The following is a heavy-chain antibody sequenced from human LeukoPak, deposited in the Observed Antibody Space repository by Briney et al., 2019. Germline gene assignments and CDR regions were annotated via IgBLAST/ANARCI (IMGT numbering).Heavy chain of an antibody. CDR2: ISAYNGNT. Sequence: ASVKVSCKASGGTFSSYAISWVRQAPGQGLEWMGWISAYNGNTNYAQKLQGRVTMTTDTSTSTAYMELRSLRSDDTAVYYCARDSPYSGSHSHFDYWGQGTLVTVSS. J-gene: IGHJ4*02. CDR1: GGTFSSYA. D-gene: IGHD1-26*01. V-gene: IGHV1-18*01. CDR3: ARDSPYSGSHSHFDY.